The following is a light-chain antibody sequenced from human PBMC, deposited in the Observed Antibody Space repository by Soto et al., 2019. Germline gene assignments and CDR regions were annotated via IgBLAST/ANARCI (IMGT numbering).Light chain of an antibody. V-gene: IGKV4-1*01. J-gene: IGKJ2*01. CDR3: QQYYATPLT. CDR2: WAS. Sequence: DIVMTQSPDSLAVSLGERATINCKSTQSVLYSPNNKNYLAWYQQKPGQPPKLLIYWASTRESGVPDRFSGSGSGTDFTLTISSLQAEDVAVYYCQQYYATPLTFGQGTKLELK. CDR1: QSVLYSPNNKNY.